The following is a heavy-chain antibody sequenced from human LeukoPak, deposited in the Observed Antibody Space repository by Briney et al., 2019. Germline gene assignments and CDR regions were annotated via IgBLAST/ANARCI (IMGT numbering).Heavy chain of an antibody. J-gene: IGHJ4*02. CDR3: AKLPGIAVAGGFDQ. D-gene: IGHD6-19*01. Sequence: GGSLILSCAASGFTFSSYAMSWVHQAPGKGLEWVSAISGSGGSTYYADSVKGRLTISRDNSKNTLYLQMNSLRAEDTAVYYCAKLPGIAVAGGFDQWGQGTLVTVSS. CDR1: GFTFSSYA. V-gene: IGHV3-23*01. CDR2: ISGSGGST.